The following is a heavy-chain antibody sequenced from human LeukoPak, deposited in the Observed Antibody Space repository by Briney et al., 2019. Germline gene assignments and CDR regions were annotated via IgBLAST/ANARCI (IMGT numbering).Heavy chain of an antibody. CDR1: GGSISSYY. CDR2: IYYSRST. V-gene: IGHV4-59*01. D-gene: IGHD4-17*01. CDR3: ARAEDYGDYSSRAFDI. J-gene: IGHJ3*02. Sequence: SETLSLTCTVSGGSISSYYWSWIRQPPGKGLEWIGYIYYSRSTNYNPSLKSRVTISVDTSKNQFSLKLSSVTAADTAVYYCARAEDYGDYSSRAFDIWGQGTMVTVSS.